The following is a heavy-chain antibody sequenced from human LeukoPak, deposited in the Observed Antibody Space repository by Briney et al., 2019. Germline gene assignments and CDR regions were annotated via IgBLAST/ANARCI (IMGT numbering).Heavy chain of an antibody. CDR2: ISAYNGNT. J-gene: IGHJ4*02. D-gene: IGHD3-22*01. CDR3: ASTNDSSGYYYDYYFDY. V-gene: IGHV1-18*01. Sequence: ASVKVSCKAYGYTFTSYGISWVRQAPGQGLEWMGWISAYNGNTNYAQKLQGRVTMTTDTSTSTAYMELRSLRSDDTAVYYCASTNDSSGYYYDYYFDYWGQGTLVTVSS. CDR1: GYTFTSYG.